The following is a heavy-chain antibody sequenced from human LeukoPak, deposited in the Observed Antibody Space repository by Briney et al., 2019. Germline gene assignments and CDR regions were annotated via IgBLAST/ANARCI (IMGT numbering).Heavy chain of an antibody. CDR2: ISSSSSYI. CDR3: ARESNSGSYYDAFGI. V-gene: IGHV3-21*01. J-gene: IGHJ3*02. Sequence: GGSLRLSCAASGFTFSSYAMHWVRQAPGKGLEWVSSISSSSSYIYYADSVKGRFTISRDNAKNSLYLQMNSLRAEDTAVYYCARESNSGSYYDAFGIWGQGTMVTVSS. D-gene: IGHD1-26*01. CDR1: GFTFSSYA.